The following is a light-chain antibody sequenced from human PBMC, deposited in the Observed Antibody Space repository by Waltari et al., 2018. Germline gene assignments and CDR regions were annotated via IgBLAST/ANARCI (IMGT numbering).Light chain of an antibody. V-gene: IGKV3-20*01. CDR3: QNHERLPAV. CDR2: GAS. Sequence: EIVLTQSPGILSLSPGESATLSCRASQSIGRYLVWYQQKPGQAPRLLIYGASSRATGIPDRFSGSGSGTDFSLTISRLEPEDFAVYYCQNHERLPAVFGQGTKVEIK. J-gene: IGKJ1*01. CDR1: QSIGRY.